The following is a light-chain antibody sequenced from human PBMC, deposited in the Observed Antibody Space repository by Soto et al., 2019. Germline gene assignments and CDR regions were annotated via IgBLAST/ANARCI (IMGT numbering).Light chain of an antibody. Sequence: EIVLTQSPVTLSLSPGERSTLACRASQSNRYVAWYQQKPGQAPRLLIYDTSSRATGIPDRFSGSGSGTDFTPTISRLEPEDFAVYYWRQYADFSWTFGQGTKVEVK. CDR2: DTS. J-gene: IGKJ1*01. CDR1: QSNRY. CDR3: RQYADFSWT. V-gene: IGKV3-20*01.